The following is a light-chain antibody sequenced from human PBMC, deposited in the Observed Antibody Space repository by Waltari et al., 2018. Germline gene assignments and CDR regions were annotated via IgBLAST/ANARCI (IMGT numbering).Light chain of an antibody. CDR2: RNN. CDR3: AAWDDSLSGPV. CDR1: SSNIESNY. J-gene: IGLJ2*01. Sequence: QSVLTQPPSASGTPGPRVTISCSGSSSNIESNYVYWYQQLPGTAPKLLIYRNNQRPSGVPDRFSGSKSGTSASLAISGLRSEDEADYYCAAWDDSLSGPVFGGGTKLTVL. V-gene: IGLV1-47*01.